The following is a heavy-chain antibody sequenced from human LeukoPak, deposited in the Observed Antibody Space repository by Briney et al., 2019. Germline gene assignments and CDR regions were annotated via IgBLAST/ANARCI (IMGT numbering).Heavy chain of an antibody. CDR1: GGSISSYY. CDR3: ARGLRRVYSDY. V-gene: IGHV4-34*01. D-gene: IGHD6-13*01. Sequence: SETLSLTCTVSGGSISSYYWSWIRQPPGKGLEWIGEIDDSGDTNFNPSLGRRLTISIDTSRKQFSLKVRSVTAADTAVYYCARGLRRVYSDYWGQGALVTVSS. J-gene: IGHJ4*02. CDR2: IDDSGDT.